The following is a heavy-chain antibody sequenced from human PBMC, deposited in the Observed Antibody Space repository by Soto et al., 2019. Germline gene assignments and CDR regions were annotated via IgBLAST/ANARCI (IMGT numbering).Heavy chain of an antibody. CDR2: IKQDGSEK. V-gene: IGHV3-7*05. Sequence: EVQLVESGGGLVQPGGSLRLSCAASEFTFSSYWMSWVRQAPGKGLEWVANIKQDGSEKYYVDSVKGRFTISRDNAKNSLYLQMNSLRAEDTAVYYCARVVEMATIPLDYWGQGTLVTVSS. CDR1: EFTFSSYW. J-gene: IGHJ4*02. CDR3: ARVVEMATIPLDY. D-gene: IGHD5-12*01.